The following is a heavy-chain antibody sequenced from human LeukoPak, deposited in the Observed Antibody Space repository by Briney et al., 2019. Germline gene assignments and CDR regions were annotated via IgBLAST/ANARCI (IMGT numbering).Heavy chain of an antibody. CDR1: GGSFSGYY. Sequence: SETLSLTCAVYGGSFSGYYWSWIRQPPGKGLEWIGEINHSGSTNYNPSLKSRVTISVDTSKNQFSLKLSSVTAADTAVYYCPFGVVTEGGPDSMDVWGQGTTVTVSS. J-gene: IGHJ6*02. CDR2: INHSGST. V-gene: IGHV4-34*01. D-gene: IGHD3-3*01. CDR3: PFGVVTEGGPDSMDV.